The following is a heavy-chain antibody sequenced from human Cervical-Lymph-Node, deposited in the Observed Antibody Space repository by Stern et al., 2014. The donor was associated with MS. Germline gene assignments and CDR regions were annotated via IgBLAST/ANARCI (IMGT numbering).Heavy chain of an antibody. Sequence: EVPLVESGGGVIQPGGSLRLSCTASGFTVSRDYMTWVLQAPGQGLECVSLITNVGSTFYTDSVKGRFTISRDDSKNTVYLHMTSLRAEDTAMYYCARDTSSPERSDWWGQGTLVTVSS. CDR2: ITNVGST. CDR1: GFTVSRDY. J-gene: IGHJ4*02. V-gene: IGHV3-53*01. D-gene: IGHD1-1*01. CDR3: ARDTSSPERSDW.